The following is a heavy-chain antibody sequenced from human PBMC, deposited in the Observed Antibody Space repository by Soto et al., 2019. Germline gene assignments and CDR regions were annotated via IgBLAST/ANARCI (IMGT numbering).Heavy chain of an antibody. CDR2: IIPIFGTA. CDR1: GGTFSSYA. Sequence: SVKGSCKASGGTFSSYAISWVRQAPVQGLEWMGGIIPIFGTANYAQKFQGRVTITADESTSTAYMELSSLRSEDTAVYYCARLFLYCGGDCYASGRGDYWGQGTLVTVSS. J-gene: IGHJ4*02. CDR3: ARLFLYCGGDCYASGRGDY. D-gene: IGHD2-21*02. V-gene: IGHV1-69*13.